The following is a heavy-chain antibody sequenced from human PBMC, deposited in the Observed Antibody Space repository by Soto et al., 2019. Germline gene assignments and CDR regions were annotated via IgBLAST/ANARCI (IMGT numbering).Heavy chain of an antibody. V-gene: IGHV4-39*01. CDR2: IYYSGST. J-gene: IGHJ4*02. D-gene: IGHD2-2*03. CDR1: GGSISSSSYY. Sequence: QLQLQESGPGLVKPSETLSLTCTVSGGSISSSSYYWGWIRQPPGKGLEWIGSIYYSGSTYYNPSLKSRVTISVDTSKNQFSLKLSSVTAADTAVYYCARHGSEAPLRAGRTPFDYWGQGTLVTVSS. CDR3: ARHGSEAPLRAGRTPFDY.